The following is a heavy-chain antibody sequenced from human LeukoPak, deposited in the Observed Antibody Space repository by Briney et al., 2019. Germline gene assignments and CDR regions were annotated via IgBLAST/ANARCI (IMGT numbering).Heavy chain of an antibody. Sequence: PGASVKVSCKASGYTFTGYYMHWVRQAPGQGLEWMGWINPNSGGANYAQKFQGRVTMTRDTSISTAYMELSRLRSDDTAVYYCARDQGTTGTTPPHFDYWGQGTLVTVSS. CDR1: GYTFTGYY. D-gene: IGHD1-1*01. V-gene: IGHV1-2*02. CDR2: INPNSGGA. J-gene: IGHJ4*02. CDR3: ARDQGTTGTTPPHFDY.